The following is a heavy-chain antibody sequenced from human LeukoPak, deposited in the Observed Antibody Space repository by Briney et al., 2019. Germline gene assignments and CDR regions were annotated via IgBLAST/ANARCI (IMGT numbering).Heavy chain of an antibody. V-gene: IGHV1-2*02. J-gene: IGHJ2*01. CDR2: INPHRGVT. CDR1: GYTFTDYY. D-gene: IGHD1-26*01. Sequence: ASVKVSCKASGYTFTDYYLHWVRQAPGQGLEWMAWINPHRGVTNYAQKFQGRVTVTRDTSITTAYMGLSRLRSDDTAVYYCARTPGGSYSDDWYFDLWGRGTLVTVSS. CDR3: ARTPGGSYSDDWYFDL.